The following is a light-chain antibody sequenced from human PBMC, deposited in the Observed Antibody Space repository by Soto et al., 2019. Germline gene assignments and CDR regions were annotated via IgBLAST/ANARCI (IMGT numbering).Light chain of an antibody. J-gene: IGLJ2*01. Sequence: QSVLTQPASVSGSPGQSITISCTGTSSDIGAYNFVSWYQQHPGKAPKLMLYDVNIRPSGVSNRFSGSKSGNTASLTISGLQAEDEADYFCTSWKASTTIIFGGGTKVTGL. CDR1: SSDIGAYNF. CDR2: DVN. V-gene: IGLV2-14*03. CDR3: TSWKASTTII.